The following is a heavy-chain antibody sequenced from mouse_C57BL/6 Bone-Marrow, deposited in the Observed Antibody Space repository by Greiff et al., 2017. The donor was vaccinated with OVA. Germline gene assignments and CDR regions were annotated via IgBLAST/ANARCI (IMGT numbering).Heavy chain of an antibody. J-gene: IGHJ2*01. CDR1: GFTFSDYY. CDR3: ARDNYGSSSYFDY. V-gene: IGHV5-16*01. D-gene: IGHD1-1*01. Sequence: EVKLVESEGGLVQPGSSMKLSCTASGFTFSDYYMAWVRQVPEKGLEWVANINYDGSSTYYLDSLKSRFIISRDNAKNILYLQMSSLKSEDTATYYCARDNYGSSSYFDYWGQGTTLTVSS. CDR2: INYDGSST.